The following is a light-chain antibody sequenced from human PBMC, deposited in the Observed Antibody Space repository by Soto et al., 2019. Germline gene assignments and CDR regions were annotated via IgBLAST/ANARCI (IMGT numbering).Light chain of an antibody. J-gene: IGKJ1*01. CDR2: NAS. CDR1: QSVSTK. Sequence: EIVMTQSPGILSLSPGETATLSCRASQSVSTKLAWYQQRPGQTPRLLIYNASTRATGVPARFSGGGSVTEFSLTISSLQSDDLAVYFCQQYNKWPPWTFGHGTKVEIK. V-gene: IGKV3-15*01. CDR3: QQYNKWPPWT.